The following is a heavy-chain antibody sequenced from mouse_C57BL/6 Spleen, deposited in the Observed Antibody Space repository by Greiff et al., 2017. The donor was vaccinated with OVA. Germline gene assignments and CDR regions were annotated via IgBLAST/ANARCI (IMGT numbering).Heavy chain of an antibody. CDR2: IYPGSGST. J-gene: IGHJ4*01. CDR3: ARDGEAMDY. Sequence: QVHVKQSGAELVKPGASVKMSCKASGYTFTSYWITWVKQRPGQGLEWIGDIYPGSGSTNYNEKFKSKATLTVDTSSSTAYMQLSSLTSEDSAVYYCARDGEAMDYWGQGTSVTVSS. V-gene: IGHV1-55*01. CDR1: GYTFTSYW.